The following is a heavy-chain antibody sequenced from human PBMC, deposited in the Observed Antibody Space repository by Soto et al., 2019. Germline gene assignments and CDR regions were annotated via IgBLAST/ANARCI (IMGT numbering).Heavy chain of an antibody. CDR1: GGTFSSYA. CDR3: AEGLFYYESSGYSVFYYYGMDV. V-gene: IGHV1-69*13. D-gene: IGHD3-22*01. J-gene: IGHJ6*02. Sequence: SVKVSCKASGGTFSSYAISWVRQAPGQGLEWMGGIIPIFGTANYAHKFQGRVTITADESTSTAYMELSSLRSEDTAVYYCAEGLFYYESSGYSVFYYYGMDVWGQGTTVTVSS. CDR2: IIPIFGTA.